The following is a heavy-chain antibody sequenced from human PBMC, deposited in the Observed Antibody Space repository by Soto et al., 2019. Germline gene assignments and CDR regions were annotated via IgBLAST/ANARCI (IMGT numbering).Heavy chain of an antibody. CDR3: AIDQRSGVFDY. V-gene: IGHV1-18*01. CDR1: GYTFINSA. Sequence: QVQLVQSGGEVTQPGASVRVSCKATGYTFINSAIAWVLQAPGQGLEWMGWISPYNGNTNYAQRVQGRVTITTDTSTITAYMEFRSLRSDDTAVYYCAIDQRSGVFDYCGQGTLVTVST. CDR2: ISPYNGNT. J-gene: IGHJ4*02. D-gene: IGHD3-3*01.